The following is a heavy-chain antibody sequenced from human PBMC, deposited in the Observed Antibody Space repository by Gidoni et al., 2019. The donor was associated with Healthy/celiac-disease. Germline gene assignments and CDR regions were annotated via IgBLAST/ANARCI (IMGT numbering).Heavy chain of an antibody. CDR3: TTDPLEIGWFSIAVAGNWFDP. V-gene: IGHV3-15*01. CDR2: IKSKTDGGTT. D-gene: IGHD6-19*01. J-gene: IGHJ5*02. CDR1: GFTFGNAW. Sequence: EVQLVESGGGLVKPGGSLRLAWAASGFTFGNAWMSWVREAPGKGLEWVGRIKSKTDGGTTDYAAPVKGRFTISRDDSKNTLYLQMNSLKTEDTAVYYCTTDPLEIGWFSIAVAGNWFDPWGQGTLVTVSS.